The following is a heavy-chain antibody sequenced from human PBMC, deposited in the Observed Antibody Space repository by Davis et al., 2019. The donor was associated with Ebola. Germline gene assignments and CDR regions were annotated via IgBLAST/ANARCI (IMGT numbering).Heavy chain of an antibody. V-gene: IGHV4-39*01. CDR2: IYYSGST. D-gene: IGHD1-1*01. J-gene: IGHJ4*02. CDR1: GGSVSSGSYY. Sequence: SETLSLTCTVSGGSVSSGSYYWGWIRQPPGKGLEWIGSIYYSGSTYYNPSLKSRVTISVDTSKNQFSLKLSSVTAADTAVYYCARGNWNYVDYWGQGTLVTVSS. CDR3: ARGNWNYVDY.